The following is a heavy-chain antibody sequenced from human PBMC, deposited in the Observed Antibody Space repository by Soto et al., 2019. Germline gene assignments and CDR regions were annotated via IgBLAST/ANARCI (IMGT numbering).Heavy chain of an antibody. J-gene: IGHJ4*02. CDR2: TIPILGIA. CDR3: ARGYSGYDYIYFDY. CDR1: GGTFSSYT. D-gene: IGHD5-12*01. Sequence: QVQLVQSGAEVKKPGSSVKVSCKASGGTFSSYTISWVRQAPGQGLEWMGRTIPILGIANYAQKFQGRVTITADKSTSTAYMELSSLRSEDTAVYYCARGYSGYDYIYFDYWGQGTLVTVSS. V-gene: IGHV1-69*02.